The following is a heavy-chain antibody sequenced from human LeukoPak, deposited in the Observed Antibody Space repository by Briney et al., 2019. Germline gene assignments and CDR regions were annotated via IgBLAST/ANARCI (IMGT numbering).Heavy chain of an antibody. CDR1: GDTASSNSAA. J-gene: IGHJ4*02. V-gene: IGHV6-1*01. CDR3: ARNLSPDFDY. CDR2: IYYRSKWLH. D-gene: IGHD1-14*01. Sequence: SQTLSLTCAISGDTASSNSAAWNWIRHSPSRGLEWLGRIYYRSKWLHEYALSVESRISINPDTSKNQFSLQLSSVTPEDTAVYYCARNLSPDFDYWGQGTLVTVSS.